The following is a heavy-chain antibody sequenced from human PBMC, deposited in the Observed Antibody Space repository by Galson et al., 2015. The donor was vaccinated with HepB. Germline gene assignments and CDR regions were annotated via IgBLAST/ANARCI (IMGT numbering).Heavy chain of an antibody. D-gene: IGHD6-6*01. J-gene: IGHJ6*02. CDR3: AKGAYMSSYSLYGMDA. Sequence: SLRLSCAASGFRFNIYEMSWVRQAPGKGLEWVSGITNSGGRRYYAEPGKGRFTISRDNSKNTVFLQMSSLRAEDTAIYYCAKGAYMSSYSLYGMDAWGQGTTVTVSS. CDR1: GFRFNIYE. V-gene: IGHV3-23*01. CDR2: ITNSGGRR.